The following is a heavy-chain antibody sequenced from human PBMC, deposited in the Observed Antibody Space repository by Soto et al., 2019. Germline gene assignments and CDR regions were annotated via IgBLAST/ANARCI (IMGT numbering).Heavy chain of an antibody. CDR2: ITAANGNT. CDR1: GYTFTSYA. CDR3: ARAPGGPGIAEY. V-gene: IGHV1-3*05. J-gene: IGHJ4*02. D-gene: IGHD6-13*01. Sequence: QVQLVQSGAEEKKPGASVKVSCKASGYTFTSYAMHWVRQAPGHRHEGMGWITAANGNTKYSPKFQGRVTITRDTSASTAYMELSSLRSEDTAVYYCARAPGGPGIAEYWGQGALVTVSS.